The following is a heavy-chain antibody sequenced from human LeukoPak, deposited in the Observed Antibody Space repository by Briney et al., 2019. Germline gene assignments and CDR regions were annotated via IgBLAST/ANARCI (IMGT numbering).Heavy chain of an antibody. V-gene: IGHV1-2*02. CDR1: GYTFTGYY. CDR2: INPNSGGT. CDR3: ARDAHSSSWYDWYFDL. D-gene: IGHD6-13*01. Sequence: GASVKVSCKASGYTFTGYYMHWVRQAPGQGLERMGWINPNSGGTNYARKFQGRVTMTRDTSTSTVYMELSSLRSEDTAVYYCARDAHSSSWYDWYFDLWGRGTLVTVSS. J-gene: IGHJ2*01.